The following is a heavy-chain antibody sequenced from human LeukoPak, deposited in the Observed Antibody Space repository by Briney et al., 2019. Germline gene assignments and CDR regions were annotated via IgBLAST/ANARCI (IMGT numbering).Heavy chain of an antibody. Sequence: SETLSLTCTVSGGSISSYYWSWIRQPPGKGLEWIGYIYYSGNTNYNPSLKSRVTISVDTSKNQFSLKLSSVTAADTAVYYCARAINRIAVAGSYYFDYWGQGTLVTVSS. J-gene: IGHJ4*02. CDR1: GGSISSYY. CDR2: IYYSGNT. CDR3: ARAINRIAVAGSYYFDY. D-gene: IGHD6-19*01. V-gene: IGHV4-59*01.